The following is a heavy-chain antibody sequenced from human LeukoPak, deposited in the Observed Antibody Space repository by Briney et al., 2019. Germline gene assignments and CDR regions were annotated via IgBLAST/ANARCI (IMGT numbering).Heavy chain of an antibody. V-gene: IGHV3-23*01. Sequence: GGSLRLSCAASGFTFSTYAMSWVRQAPGKGLEWVSGISGSGGSTFYADSVKGRFTISRDNSKNTLYLQMNSLRAEDTAVYYCASRTTYYDILTPWKGAFDIWGQGTMVTVSS. CDR3: ASRTTYYDILTPWKGAFDI. CDR2: ISGSGGST. J-gene: IGHJ3*02. D-gene: IGHD3-9*01. CDR1: GFTFSTYA.